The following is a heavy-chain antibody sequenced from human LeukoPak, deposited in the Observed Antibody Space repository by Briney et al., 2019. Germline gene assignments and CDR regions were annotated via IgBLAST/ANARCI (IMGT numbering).Heavy chain of an antibody. Sequence: SVKVSCKASGGTFSSYTISWVRQAPGQGHEWMGRIIPILGIANYAQKFQGRVTITADKSTSTAYMELSSLRSEDTAVYYCARDNGYCSSTSCYTGVGWFDPWGQGTLVTVSS. CDR3: ARDNGYCSSTSCYTGVGWFDP. J-gene: IGHJ5*02. V-gene: IGHV1-69*04. CDR1: GGTFSSYT. D-gene: IGHD2-2*02. CDR2: IIPILGIA.